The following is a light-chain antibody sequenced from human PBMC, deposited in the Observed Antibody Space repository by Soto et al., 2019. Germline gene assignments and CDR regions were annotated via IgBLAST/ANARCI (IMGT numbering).Light chain of an antibody. CDR1: SSDVGSYNL. CDR2: EDN. V-gene: IGLV2-23*01. CDR3: CSYAGSSTWV. Sequence: QSALTQPASVSGSPGQSITISCTGTSSDVGSYNLVSWYQQHPGTAPKLMIYEDNKRASGVSNRFSGSTSGITASLTISVLQAEDEADYYCCSYAGSSTWVFGGGTKLTV. J-gene: IGLJ3*02.